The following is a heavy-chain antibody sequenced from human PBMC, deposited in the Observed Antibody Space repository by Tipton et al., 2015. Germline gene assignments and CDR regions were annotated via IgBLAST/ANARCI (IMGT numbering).Heavy chain of an antibody. Sequence: TLSLTCTVSGVSISSTGYYWGWIRQPPGKGLEWIGSIYYSGDTYYNPSLKSRITISEDTSKNQFSLKLNSVTAVDAAMYYCASRDWLLHHFDYWGQGTLVTVSS. CDR3: ASRDWLLHHFDY. CDR2: IYYSGDT. J-gene: IGHJ4*02. CDR1: GVSISSTGYY. V-gene: IGHV4-39*01. D-gene: IGHD6-19*01.